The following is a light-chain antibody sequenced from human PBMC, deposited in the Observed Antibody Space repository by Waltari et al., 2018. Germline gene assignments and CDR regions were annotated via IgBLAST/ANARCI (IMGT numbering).Light chain of an antibody. CDR1: STDVGSYNL. J-gene: IGLJ1*01. Sequence: QSALTQPASVSGSPGQSITISCTGTSTDVGSYNLVSWYQQHPGKAPQVIIYKVTKRPSGVSSRFSGSRSGNTASLTISGLQPEDEGDFYCCSYTGPRTFVFGSGTKVTVL. CDR3: CSYTGPRTFV. CDR2: KVT. V-gene: IGLV2-23*02.